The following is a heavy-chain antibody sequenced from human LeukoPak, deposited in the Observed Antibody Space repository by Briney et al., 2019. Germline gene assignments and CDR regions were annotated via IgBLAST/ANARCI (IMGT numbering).Heavy chain of an antibody. CDR1: GGSFSGYY. V-gene: IGHV4-34*01. D-gene: IGHD2-15*01. J-gene: IGHJ4*02. CDR2: INHSGST. Sequence: SETLSLTCAVYGGSFSGYYWSWIRQPPGKGLEWIGEINHSGSTNYNPSLKSRVTISVDTSKNQFSLKLSSVTAADTAVYYCARITSHCSGGSCYGYWGQGILVTVSS. CDR3: ARITSHCSGGSCYGY.